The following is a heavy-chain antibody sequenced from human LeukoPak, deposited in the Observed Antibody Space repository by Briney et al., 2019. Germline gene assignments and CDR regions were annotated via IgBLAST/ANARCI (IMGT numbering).Heavy chain of an antibody. CDR3: ARRYSSGSNWFDP. CDR2: ISSSSSYI. D-gene: IGHD6-19*01. V-gene: IGHV3-21*01. CDR1: GFTFSSYS. Sequence: GGSLRLSCAASGFTFSSYSMNWVRQAPGKGLEWVSSISSSSSYIYYADSVKGRFTISRDNAKNSLYLQMYSLRAEDTAVYYCARRYSSGSNWFDPWGQGTLVTVSS. J-gene: IGHJ5*02.